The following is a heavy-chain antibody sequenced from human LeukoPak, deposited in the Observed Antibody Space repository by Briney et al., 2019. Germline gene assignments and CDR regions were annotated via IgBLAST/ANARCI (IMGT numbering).Heavy chain of an antibody. D-gene: IGHD1-26*01. CDR1: VGTFSSYA. V-gene: IGHV1-69*13. CDR3: TRGSGGSFHSGIHY. Sequence: SVKVSCKASVGTFSSYAISWVRQAPGQGLEWMGGIIPIFGTANYAQKFQGRVTITADESTSTAYMELNSLRSEDTAVYYCTRGSGGSFHSGIHYWGQGTLVTVSS. J-gene: IGHJ4*02. CDR2: IIPIFGTA.